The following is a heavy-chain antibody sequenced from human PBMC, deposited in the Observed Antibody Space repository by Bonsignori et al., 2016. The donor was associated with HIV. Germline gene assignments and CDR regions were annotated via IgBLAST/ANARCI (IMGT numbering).Heavy chain of an antibody. J-gene: IGHJ3*02. CDR2: ISYDGSNK. V-gene: IGHV3-30-3*01. Sequence: VRQAPGKGLEWVAVISYDGSNKYYADSVKGRFTISRDNSKNTLYLQMNSLRAEDTAVYYCARGRAGKYGGNSADGAFDIWGQGTMVTVSS. D-gene: IGHD4-23*01. CDR3: ARGRAGKYGGNSADGAFDI.